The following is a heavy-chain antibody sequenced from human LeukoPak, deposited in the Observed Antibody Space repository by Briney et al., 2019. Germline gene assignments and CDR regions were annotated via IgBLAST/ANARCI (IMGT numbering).Heavy chain of an antibody. CDR1: GYTFTSYG. V-gene: IGHV1-18*01. CDR2: INAYNGNT. CDR3: ARAGTPYDYGGPRDAFDI. Sequence: ASVKVSCKASGYTFTSYGISWVRQAPGQGLEWMGWINAYNGNTNYAQKFQGRVTMTTDTSTSTAYMELRSLRSDDTAVYYCARAGTPYDYGGPRDAFDIWGQGTMVTVSS. D-gene: IGHD4-23*01. J-gene: IGHJ3*02.